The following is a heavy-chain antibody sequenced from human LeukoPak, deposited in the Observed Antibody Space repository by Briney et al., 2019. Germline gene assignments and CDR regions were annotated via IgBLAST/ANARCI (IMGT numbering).Heavy chain of an antibody. CDR1: GGSISSYY. V-gene: IGHV4-59*08. CDR3: ASSMVRGVYGFDY. CDR2: SHYSGST. D-gene: IGHD3-10*01. Sequence: SETLSLTCTVYGGSISSYYWSWIRQPPGKGLEWIGYSHYSGSTEYNPSLKSRVTVSVDTSKNQFSLKLSSVTAADTAVYYCASSMVRGVYGFDYWGQGTLVTVSS. J-gene: IGHJ4*02.